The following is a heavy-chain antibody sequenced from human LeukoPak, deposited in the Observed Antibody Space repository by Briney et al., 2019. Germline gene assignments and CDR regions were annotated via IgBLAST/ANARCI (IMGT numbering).Heavy chain of an antibody. CDR3: ARSTSGTFDH. J-gene: IGHJ4*02. CDR2: ITSDRRTI. CDR1: VFTFSSYC. Sequence: HPGRSLRLSCAASVFTFSSYCMHWVRQAPCKGLEWVSYITSDRRTISYADPVKGRFTISRDNDKRLLYLQMDSLRAGDTAVYYCARSTSGTFDHWGQGMLVTVSS. V-gene: IGHV3-48*01. D-gene: IGHD5/OR15-5a*01.